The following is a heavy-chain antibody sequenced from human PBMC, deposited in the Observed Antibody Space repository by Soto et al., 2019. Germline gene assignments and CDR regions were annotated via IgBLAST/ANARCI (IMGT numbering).Heavy chain of an antibody. Sequence: QVQLQESGPGLVKPSETLSLTCTVSGGSISSYYWCWIRQPPGKGLEWIGYIYYSGSTNYNPSLKXPXTXPXXTSKNPFSLKLSSVTAADTAVYYCARAYGVGAGDYWGQGTLVTVSS. CDR3: ARAYGVGAGDY. D-gene: IGHD4-17*01. V-gene: IGHV4-59*01. J-gene: IGHJ4*02. CDR2: IYYSGST. CDR1: GGSISSYY.